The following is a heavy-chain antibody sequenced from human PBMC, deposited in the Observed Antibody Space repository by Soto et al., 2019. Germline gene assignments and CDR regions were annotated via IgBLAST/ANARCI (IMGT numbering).Heavy chain of an antibody. CDR2: IYHSGST. D-gene: IGHD6-19*01. CDR3: ARVPHSSGWAGGYYYYGMDV. Sequence: SETLSLTCAVSGGSISSSNWWSWVRQPPGKGLEWIGEIYHSGSTNYNPSLKSRVTISVDKSKNQFSLKLSSVTAADTAVYYCARVPHSSGWAGGYYYYGMDVWGQGTTVTVSS. V-gene: IGHV4-4*02. J-gene: IGHJ6*02. CDR1: GGSISSSNW.